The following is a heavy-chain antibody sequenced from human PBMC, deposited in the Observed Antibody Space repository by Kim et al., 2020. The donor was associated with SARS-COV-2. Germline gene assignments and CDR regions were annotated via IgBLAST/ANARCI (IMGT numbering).Heavy chain of an antibody. V-gene: IGHV3-23*01. CDR3: AKSAQITITRCFDF. CDR2: ISDRSIYI. J-gene: IGHJ4*02. Sequence: GGSLRLSCAASGFPFSTYSMNWVRQAPGKGPEWVSSISDRSIYIFYADSVRGRFTVSRDNSKNTVYLQMNSLRAEDSAVYYCAKSAQITITRCFDFWGQGTLVTVSS. D-gene: IGHD3-3*01. CDR1: GFPFSTYS.